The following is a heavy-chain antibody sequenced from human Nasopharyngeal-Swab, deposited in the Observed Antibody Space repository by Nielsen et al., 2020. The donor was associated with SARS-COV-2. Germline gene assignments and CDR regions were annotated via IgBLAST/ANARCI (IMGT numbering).Heavy chain of an antibody. CDR1: GFTVSSYA. CDR3: AKAPRAAAGPHWYFDL. J-gene: IGHJ2*01. D-gene: IGHD6-13*01. Sequence: GGSLRLACAAYGFTVSSYAMSWVRQAPGKGLEWVSAISGSGGSTYYADSVKGRFTISRDNSKNTMYLQMNSRRAEDTDVYYCAKAPRAAAGPHWYFDLWGRGTLVTVSS. V-gene: IGHV3-23*01. CDR2: ISGSGGST.